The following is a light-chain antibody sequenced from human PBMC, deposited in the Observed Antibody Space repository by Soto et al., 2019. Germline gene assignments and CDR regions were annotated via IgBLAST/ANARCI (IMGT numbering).Light chain of an antibody. CDR1: QSVGSGY. Sequence: EIVLTQSPATLSLSPGERATLSCRASQSVGSGYLAWYQQKFGQAPRLLIYDASRRATGIPERFSGSGSGTDFTLTINRLEPEDFAVYYCQQYGSSGVTFGPGTKVDI. CDR3: QQYGSSGVT. J-gene: IGKJ3*01. V-gene: IGKV3-20*01. CDR2: DAS.